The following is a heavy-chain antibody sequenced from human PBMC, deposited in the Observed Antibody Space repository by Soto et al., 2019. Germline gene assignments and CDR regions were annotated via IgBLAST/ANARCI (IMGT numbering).Heavy chain of an antibody. V-gene: IGHV3-30-3*01. CDR1: GFILSSYS. CDR2: ISNDGSNK. CDR3: ARDHFRDAFDI. J-gene: IGHJ3*02. Sequence: QVQLVESGGGVVQPGRSLRLSCAASGFILSSYSMHWVRQAPGKGLEWVAMISNDGSNKDYVDSVKGRFTISRDNSNNTLSLQTDSLRAEDTSLYSSARDHFRDAFDIWGQGKMVTVSS.